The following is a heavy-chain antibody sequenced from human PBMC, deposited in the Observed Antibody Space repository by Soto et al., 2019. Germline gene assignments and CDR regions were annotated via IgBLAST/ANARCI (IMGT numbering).Heavy chain of an antibody. J-gene: IGHJ3*01. V-gene: IGHV1-69*05. CDR3: AGGHEYGVNSDAFDV. D-gene: IGHD2-8*01. CDR1: GGSFRRES. Sequence: QVQLVQSGAEVKKPGSSVKVSCQASGGSFRRESINWVRQAPGQGPEWMGNILPFFGTADNAQKFQGRVTLTTDVSTTTVYMELSSLRFEDTAVYYCAGGHEYGVNSDAFDVWGQGTTVIVSS. CDR2: ILPFFGTA.